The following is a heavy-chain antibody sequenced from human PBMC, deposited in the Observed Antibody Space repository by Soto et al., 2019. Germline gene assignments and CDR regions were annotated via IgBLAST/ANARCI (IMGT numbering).Heavy chain of an antibody. V-gene: IGHV1-3*01. Sequence: VKVSCKASGYTFTSYAMHWVRQAPGQRLEWMGWINAGNGNTKYSQKFQGRVTITRDTSASTAYMELSSLRSEDTAVYYCARGLAADGVYYYYGMDVWGQGTPVTVYS. J-gene: IGHJ6*02. D-gene: IGHD6-13*01. CDR3: ARGLAADGVYYYYGMDV. CDR2: INAGNGNT. CDR1: GYTFTSYA.